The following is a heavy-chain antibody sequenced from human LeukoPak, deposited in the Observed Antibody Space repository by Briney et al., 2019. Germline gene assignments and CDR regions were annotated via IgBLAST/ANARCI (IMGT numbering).Heavy chain of an antibody. J-gene: IGHJ5*02. Sequence: APVKVSCKASGYTFTSYYMHWVRQAPGQGLEWMGIINPSGGSTSYAQKFQGRVTMTRDTSTSTVYMELSSLRSEDTAVYYCARDFESQRMDAAYVNWFDPWGQGTLVTVSS. CDR3: ARDFESQRMDAAYVNWFDP. CDR1: GYTFTSYY. CDR2: INPSGGST. V-gene: IGHV1-46*01. D-gene: IGHD5-18*01.